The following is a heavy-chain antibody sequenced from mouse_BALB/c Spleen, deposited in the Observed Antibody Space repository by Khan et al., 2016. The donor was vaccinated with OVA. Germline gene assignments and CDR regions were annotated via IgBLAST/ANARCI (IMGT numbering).Heavy chain of an antibody. CDR3: ARTARIKY. Sequence: VQLKESGPGLVKPSQSLSLTCTATGFSITAGYSWYWIRQFPGNQLEFMGYISYSGSTNYNPTFKRRISITRDTAKNQFSLQCKSVTTEDTATYYCARTARIKYWGQGTTLTVSS. CDR1: GFSITAGYS. CDR2: ISYSGST. J-gene: IGHJ2*01. D-gene: IGHD1-2*01. V-gene: IGHV3-1*02.